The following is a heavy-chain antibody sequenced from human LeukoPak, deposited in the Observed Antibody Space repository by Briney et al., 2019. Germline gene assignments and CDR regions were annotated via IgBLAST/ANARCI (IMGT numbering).Heavy chain of an antibody. V-gene: IGHV1-69*13. CDR2: IIPIFGTA. J-gene: IGHJ4*02. Sequence: ASVKVSCKASGGTFSSYAISWVRQAPGQGLEWMGGIIPIFGTANYAQKFQGRVTITADESTSTAYMELSSLRSEDTAVYYCARSRQQLITGFDYWGQGTLVTVSS. CDR3: ARSRQQLITGFDY. CDR1: GGTFSSYA. D-gene: IGHD6-13*01.